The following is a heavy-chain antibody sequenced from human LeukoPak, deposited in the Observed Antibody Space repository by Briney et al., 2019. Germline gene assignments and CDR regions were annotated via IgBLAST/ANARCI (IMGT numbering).Heavy chain of an antibody. D-gene: IGHD6-13*01. J-gene: IGHJ4*02. CDR2: INHSGST. CDR1: GGSFSGYY. Sequence: SETLSLTCAVYGGSFSGYYWSWIRQPPGKGLEWIGEINHSGSTNYNLSLKSRVTISVDTSKNQFSLKLSSVTAEDTAVYYCARASLVLDWGQGTLVTVSS. V-gene: IGHV4-34*01. CDR3: ARASLVLD.